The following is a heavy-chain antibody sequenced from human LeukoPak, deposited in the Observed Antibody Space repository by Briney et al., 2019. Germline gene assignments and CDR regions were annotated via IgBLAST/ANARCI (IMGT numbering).Heavy chain of an antibody. CDR3: ARHGKRGWSISGHNWFDP. Sequence: SETLSLTCAVYGGSFSGYYWSWIRQPPGKGLEWIGYIYYSGSTNYNPSLKSRVTISVDTSKNQFSLKLSSVTAADTAVYYCARHGKRGWSISGHNWFDPWGQGTLVTVSS. V-gene: IGHV4-59*08. CDR1: GGSFSGYY. J-gene: IGHJ5*02. D-gene: IGHD2-8*02. CDR2: IYYSGST.